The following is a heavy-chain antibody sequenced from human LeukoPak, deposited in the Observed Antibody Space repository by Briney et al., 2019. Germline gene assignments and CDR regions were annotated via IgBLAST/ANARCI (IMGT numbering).Heavy chain of an antibody. V-gene: IGHV3-53*01. CDR2: IYSGGST. J-gene: IGHJ5*02. CDR3: AREDRITMVQGEINWFDP. D-gene: IGHD3-10*01. CDR1: GFTFSSYA. Sequence: GGSLRLSCAASGFTFSSYAMSWVRQAPGKGLEWVSVIYSGGSTYYADSVKGRFTISRDNSKNTLYLQMNSLRAEDTAVYYCAREDRITMVQGEINWFDPWGQGTLVTVSS.